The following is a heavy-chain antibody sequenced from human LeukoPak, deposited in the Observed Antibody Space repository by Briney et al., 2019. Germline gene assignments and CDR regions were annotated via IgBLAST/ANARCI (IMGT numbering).Heavy chain of an antibody. J-gene: IGHJ4*02. CDR3: AGNYDILTGVDY. V-gene: IGHV4-4*07. CDR1: GGSISSYY. D-gene: IGHD3-9*01. Sequence: SEALSLTCTVSGGSISSYYWSWIRQPAGKGLEWIGRIYTSESTNYNPSLKSRVTMSVDTSKNQFSLKLSSVTAADTAVYYCAGNYDILTGVDYWGQGTLVTVSS. CDR2: IYTSEST.